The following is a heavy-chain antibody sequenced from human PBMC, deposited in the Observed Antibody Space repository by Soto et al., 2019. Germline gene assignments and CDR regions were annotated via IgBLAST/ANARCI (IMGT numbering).Heavy chain of an antibody. Sequence: GGSLRLSCAASGFTFSSYSMNWVRQAPGKGLEWVSSISSSSSYIYYAESVKGRVTNSRDNAKNSLYLQMNSPRAEDTAVYYSARGLGYDSSSYCMDWGQGTLVTGSS. CDR2: ISSSSSYI. CDR1: GFTFSSYS. J-gene: IGHJ4*02. D-gene: IGHD3-22*01. CDR3: ARGLGYDSSSYCMD. V-gene: IGHV3-21*01.